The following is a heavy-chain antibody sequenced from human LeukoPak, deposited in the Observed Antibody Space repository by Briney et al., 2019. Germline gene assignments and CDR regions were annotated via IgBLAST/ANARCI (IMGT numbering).Heavy chain of an antibody. Sequence: GESLKISCKGSGYSYTSYWIGWVRQMPGKGLEWMGIIYPGDSDTRYSPSFQGQVTISADKSISTAYLQWSSLKASDTAMYYFARAYSSGWYDQHASYYWGQGTLVTVSS. CDR2: IYPGDSDT. J-gene: IGHJ4*02. V-gene: IGHV5-51*01. CDR3: ARAYSSGWYDQHASYY. CDR1: GYSYTSYW. D-gene: IGHD6-19*01.